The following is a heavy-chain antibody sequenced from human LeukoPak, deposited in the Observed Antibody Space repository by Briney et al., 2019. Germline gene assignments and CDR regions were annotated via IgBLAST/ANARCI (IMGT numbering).Heavy chain of an antibody. CDR1: GFTFSSYG. Sequence: SGGSLRLSCAASGFTFSSYGMSWVRQAPGKGLEWVSVISGSGGSKYYADSVKGRFTISRDNSKNKLYLQMNSLRVEDTAVYYCARDYNGKWFGEFDAFDIWGQGTMVTVSS. CDR3: ARDYNGKWFGEFDAFDI. D-gene: IGHD3-10*01. CDR2: ISGSGGSK. V-gene: IGHV3-23*01. J-gene: IGHJ3*02.